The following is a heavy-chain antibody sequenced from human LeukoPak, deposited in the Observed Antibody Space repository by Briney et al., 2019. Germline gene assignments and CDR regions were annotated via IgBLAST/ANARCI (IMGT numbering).Heavy chain of an antibody. J-gene: IGHJ5*02. V-gene: IGHV1-18*01. Sequence: GASVKVSCKASGYTFTSYGISWVRQAPGQGLEWMGWISAYNGNTNYAQKHQGRVTMTTDTSTSTAYMELRSLRSDDTAVYYCARESQGSSSWHNWFDPWGQGTLVTVSS. CDR2: ISAYNGNT. CDR3: ARESQGSSSWHNWFDP. D-gene: IGHD6-13*01. CDR1: GYTFTSYG.